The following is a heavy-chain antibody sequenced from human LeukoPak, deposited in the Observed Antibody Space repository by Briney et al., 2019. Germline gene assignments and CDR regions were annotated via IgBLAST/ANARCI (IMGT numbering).Heavy chain of an antibody. CDR3: ATLQTDY. CDR1: GGSFSGYY. V-gene: IGHV4-34*01. D-gene: IGHD4-11*01. Sequence: PSETLSLTCAVYGGSFSGYYWSWIRQPPGKGLEWIGEINHSGSTNYNPSLKSRVTISVDTSKNQFSLKLSSVTAADTAVYYCATLQTDYWGQGTLVTVSS. CDR2: INHSGST. J-gene: IGHJ4*02.